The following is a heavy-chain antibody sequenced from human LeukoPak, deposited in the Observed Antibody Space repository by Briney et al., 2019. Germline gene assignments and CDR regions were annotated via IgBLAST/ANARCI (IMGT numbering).Heavy chain of an antibody. D-gene: IGHD1-26*01. CDR3: ASSQRWELLVDY. V-gene: IGHV4-39*07. J-gene: IGHJ4*02. CDR1: GGSISRSSYY. Sequence: PSETLSLTCTVSGGSISRSSYYWGWIRQPPGKGLEWIGSIYYSGSPYSNPSLKSRVTISIDTSKNQFSLKLSSVTAADTAVYYCASSQRWELLVDYWGQGTLVTVSS. CDR2: IYYSGSP.